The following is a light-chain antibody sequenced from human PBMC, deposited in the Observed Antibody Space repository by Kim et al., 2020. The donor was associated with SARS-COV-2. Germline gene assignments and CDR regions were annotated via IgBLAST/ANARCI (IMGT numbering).Light chain of an antibody. V-gene: IGLV4-69*01. Sequence: SVKVTWTLSSEYKTYAIAWHQQLPEKGPRYLMNVDSDGSHTRGDGIPDRFSGSSSGAERYLTISSLQPEDEADYYCLTWGPGIRVFGGGTQLTVL. CDR1: SEYKTYA. CDR3: LTWGPGIRV. CDR2: VDSDGSH. J-gene: IGLJ2*01.